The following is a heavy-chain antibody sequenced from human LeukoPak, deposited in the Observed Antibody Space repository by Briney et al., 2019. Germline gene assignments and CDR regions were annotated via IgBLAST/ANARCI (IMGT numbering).Heavy chain of an antibody. CDR2: MNPNSGNT. J-gene: IGHJ6*03. Sequence: ASVKVSCKASGYIFTTYDTNWVRQATGQGLEWMGWMNPNSGNTGYAQKFQGRVTVTRNTSTSTAYMELSSLISEDTAVYYCARGPSGSYQYYMDVWGKGTTVTISS. CDR3: ARGPSGSYQYYMDV. CDR1: GYIFTTYD. V-gene: IGHV1-8*02. D-gene: IGHD3-10*01.